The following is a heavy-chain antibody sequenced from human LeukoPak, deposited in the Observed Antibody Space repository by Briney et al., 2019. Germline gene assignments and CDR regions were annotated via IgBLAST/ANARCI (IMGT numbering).Heavy chain of an antibody. J-gene: IGHJ4*02. V-gene: IGHV1-2*02. CDR3: AREWCSDTNCYKVGFDH. Sequence: ASVKVSCKASGYTFTGYYMHWVRQAPGQGLEWMGWINPNSGGTNYAQKFQGRVTMTRDTSISTAYMELRSLRPDDTAVYYCAREWCSDTNCYKVGFDHWGQGTLVTISS. CDR1: GYTFTGYY. D-gene: IGHD2-8*02. CDR2: INPNSGGT.